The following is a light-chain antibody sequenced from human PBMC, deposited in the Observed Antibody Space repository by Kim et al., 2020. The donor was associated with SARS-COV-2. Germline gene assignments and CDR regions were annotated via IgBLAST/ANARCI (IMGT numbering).Light chain of an antibody. J-gene: IGLJ2*01. CDR2: ATG. CDR1: TGPVTSGHF. V-gene: IGLV7-46*01. CDR3: LLSYSDSRV. Sequence: PGGTVTLTCDSSTGPVTSGHFPYWCQQKPGPAPRKLIYATGNRHSWTPARFSGSLLGGKAALTLSAAQAEDEADYYCLLSYSDSRVFGGGTQLTVL.